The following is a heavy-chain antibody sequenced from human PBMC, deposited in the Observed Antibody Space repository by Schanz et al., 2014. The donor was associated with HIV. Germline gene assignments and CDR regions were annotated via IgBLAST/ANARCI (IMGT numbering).Heavy chain of an antibody. CDR3: AKPEYDSRGSSQSHFDY. CDR1: GFTFSGFA. CDR2: IRARGGST. Sequence: QLLESGGGLVQPGGLLRLSCAASGFTFSGFAMSWVRQTPGKGLEWVSTIRARGGSTYYADSVLARFTISRDNSKNTLYLQMTTLRTEDTAVYYCAKPEYDSRGSSQSHFDYWGQGTLVTVSS. V-gene: IGHV3-23*01. D-gene: IGHD3-22*01. J-gene: IGHJ4*02.